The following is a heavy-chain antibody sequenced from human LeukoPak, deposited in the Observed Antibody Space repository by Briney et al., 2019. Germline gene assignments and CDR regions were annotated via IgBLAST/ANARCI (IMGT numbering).Heavy chain of an antibody. Sequence: PGGSLRLSCAASGFTFSSYLMHWVRQAPGKGLVWVSRISSDGSSTSYADSVKGRFTISRDNAKNTLYLQMNSLRAEDTAVYYCARKNRDYNGSGSYYILGGYYYGMDVWGQGTTVTVSS. D-gene: IGHD3-10*01. V-gene: IGHV3-74*01. J-gene: IGHJ6*02. CDR3: ARKNRDYNGSGSYYILGGYYYGMDV. CDR2: ISSDGSST. CDR1: GFTFSSYL.